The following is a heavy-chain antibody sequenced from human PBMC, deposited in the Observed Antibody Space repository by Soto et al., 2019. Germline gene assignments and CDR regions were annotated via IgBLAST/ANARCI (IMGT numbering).Heavy chain of an antibody. CDR1: GFTFDDYA. J-gene: IGHJ6*02. Sequence: QLVESGGGLVQPGRSLRLSCAASGFTFDDYAMHWVRQVPGKGLEWVSGISWKSGNTDYAESVKGRFTISSDNANKSLNLQMNSMRPDDTAAYHCAKGIEDSLKNGKDVWGQGTTVIVSS. V-gene: IGHV3-9*01. D-gene: IGHD2-15*01. CDR2: ISWKSGNT. CDR3: AKGIEDSLKNGKDV.